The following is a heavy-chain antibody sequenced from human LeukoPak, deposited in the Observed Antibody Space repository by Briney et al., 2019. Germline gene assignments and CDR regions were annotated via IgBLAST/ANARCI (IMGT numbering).Heavy chain of an antibody. Sequence: ASVKVSCKASGGTFSSYAISWVRQAPGQGLEWMGGIIPIFGTANYAQKFQGRVTITADESTSTAYMELSSLRSEGTAVYYCARDLGAGYCSSTSCDRFDYWGQGTLVTVSS. V-gene: IGHV1-69*01. CDR2: IIPIFGTA. CDR3: ARDLGAGYCSSTSCDRFDY. D-gene: IGHD2-2*01. J-gene: IGHJ4*02. CDR1: GGTFSSYA.